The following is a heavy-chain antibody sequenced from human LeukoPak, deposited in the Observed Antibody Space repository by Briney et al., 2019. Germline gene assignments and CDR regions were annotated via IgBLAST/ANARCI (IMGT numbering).Heavy chain of an antibody. CDR3: ATAMVTYYFDY. Sequence: GASVKVSCKASGYTFTSYYMHWVRQAPGQGLEWMGIINPSGGSTSCAQKFQGRVTMTRDMSTSTVYMELSSLRSEDTAVYYCATAMVTYYFDYWGQGTLVTVSS. V-gene: IGHV1-46*03. CDR2: INPSGGST. CDR1: GYTFTSYY. J-gene: IGHJ4*02. D-gene: IGHD5-18*01.